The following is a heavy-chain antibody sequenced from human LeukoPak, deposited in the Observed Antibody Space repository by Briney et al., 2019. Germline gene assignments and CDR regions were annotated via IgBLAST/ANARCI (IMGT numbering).Heavy chain of an antibody. CDR2: IYYSGST. CDR3: ARGSRQVLRYFDWLLHGCYMDV. Sequence: PSETLSLTCTVSGGSISSSSYYWGWIRQPPGKGLEWIGSIYYSGSTYYNPSLKSRVTISVDTSKNQFSLKLSSVTAADTAVYYCARGSRQVLRYFDWLLHGCYMDVWGKGTTVTVSS. V-gene: IGHV4-39*07. J-gene: IGHJ6*03. CDR1: GGSISSSSYY. D-gene: IGHD3-9*01.